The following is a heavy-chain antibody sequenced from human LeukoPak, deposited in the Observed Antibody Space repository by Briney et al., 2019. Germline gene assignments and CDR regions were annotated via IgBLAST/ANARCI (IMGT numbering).Heavy chain of an antibody. D-gene: IGHD3-16*02. Sequence: PSETLSLTCAVYGGSFSGYYWSWIRQPPGKGLEWIGEINHSGSTNYNPSLKSRVTISVDTSKNQFSLKLSSVTAADTAVYYCARRLHDYVWGSYRYPYFDYWGQGTLVTVSS. V-gene: IGHV4-34*01. J-gene: IGHJ4*02. CDR2: INHSGST. CDR3: ARRLHDYVWGSYRYPYFDY. CDR1: GGSFSGYY.